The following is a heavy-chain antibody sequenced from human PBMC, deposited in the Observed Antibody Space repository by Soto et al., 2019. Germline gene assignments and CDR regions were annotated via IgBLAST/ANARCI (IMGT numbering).Heavy chain of an antibody. CDR3: ARGRWDILTGYYLKPYYYYYGMDV. CDR1: GFTFSSYG. Sequence: QVQLVESGGGVVQPGRSLRLSCAASGFTFSSYGMHWVRQAPGKGLEWVAVIWYDGSNKYYADSVKGRFTISRDNSKNTLDLQMNCLSAEDTAVYYCARGRWDILTGYYLKPYYYYYGMDVWGQVTTVTVSS. J-gene: IGHJ6*02. V-gene: IGHV3-33*01. D-gene: IGHD3-9*01. CDR2: IWYDGSNK.